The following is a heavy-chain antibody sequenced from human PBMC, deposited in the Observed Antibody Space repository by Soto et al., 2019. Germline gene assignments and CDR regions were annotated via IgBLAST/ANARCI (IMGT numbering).Heavy chain of an antibody. CDR1: GGSFIGYY. Sequence: SETLSLTCAVYGGSFIGYYWSWIRQPPWKGLEWIGEISHSGSTNYNPSLKSRVTISVDTSKNQFSLKLSSVTAADTAVYYCARKGGATMIVVVSNWFDPWGQGTLVTVS. D-gene: IGHD3-22*01. V-gene: IGHV4-34*01. J-gene: IGHJ5*02. CDR3: ARKGGATMIVVVSNWFDP. CDR2: ISHSGST.